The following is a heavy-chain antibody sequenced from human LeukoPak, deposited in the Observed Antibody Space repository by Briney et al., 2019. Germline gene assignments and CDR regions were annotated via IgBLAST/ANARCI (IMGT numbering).Heavy chain of an antibody. CDR2: IYSGGST. V-gene: IGHV3-53*01. Sequence: GGSLRLSCAASGFTVSSNYMSWVRQAPGKGLEWVSVIYSGGSTYYADSVKGRFTISRDNSKNTLYLQMNSLRAEDTAVYYCARIIAARPYYYYYMDVWGKGTTVTVSS. J-gene: IGHJ6*03. CDR3: ARIIAARPYYYYYMDV. D-gene: IGHD6-6*01. CDR1: GFTVSSNY.